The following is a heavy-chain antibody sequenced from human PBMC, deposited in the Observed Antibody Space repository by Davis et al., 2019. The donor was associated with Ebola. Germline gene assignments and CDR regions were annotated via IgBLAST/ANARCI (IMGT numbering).Heavy chain of an antibody. J-gene: IGHJ4*02. CDR3: AREMTRYRYGSVLD. D-gene: IGHD3-16*02. CDR2: MNPNSGNT. CDR1: GYSFTSYD. Sequence: AASVKVSCKASGYSFTSYDINWVRQATGQGLEWMGWMNPNSGNTGYAQKFQGRVTMTRNTSISTSYMELSSLNSEETAVYYCAREMTRYRYGSVLDWGQGTLVTVSS. V-gene: IGHV1-8*01.